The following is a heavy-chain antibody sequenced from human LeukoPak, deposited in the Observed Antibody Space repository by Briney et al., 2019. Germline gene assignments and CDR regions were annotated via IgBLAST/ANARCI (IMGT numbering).Heavy chain of an antibody. CDR2: ISSSSSYI. J-gene: IGHJ4*02. D-gene: IGHD1-1*01. V-gene: IGHV3-21*01. Sequence: PGGSLRLSCAASGFTFVNYVVDWVRQVPGKGLEWVSLISSSSSYIYYADSLKGRFTISRDNAKNSLFLQMNSLRAEDTAVYFCVREVRGLDKWGQGTLVTVSS. CDR3: VREVRGLDK. CDR1: GFTFVNYV.